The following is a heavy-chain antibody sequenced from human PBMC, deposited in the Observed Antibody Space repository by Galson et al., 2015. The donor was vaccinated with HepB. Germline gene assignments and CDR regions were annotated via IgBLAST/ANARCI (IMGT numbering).Heavy chain of an antibody. CDR3: ARETWGAQTPAFDS. CDR2: LYYRGST. J-gene: IGHJ4*02. CDR1: GGSINIGRYY. D-gene: IGHD3-16*01. Sequence: TLSLTCTVSGGSINIGRYYWSWIRQPAGKGLEWIGSLYYRGSTNYNPSLESRVAVSVDAFKNQFSLKLSSVTAADTAVYFCARETWGAQTPAFDSWGQGTLVTVSS. V-gene: IGHV4-61*02.